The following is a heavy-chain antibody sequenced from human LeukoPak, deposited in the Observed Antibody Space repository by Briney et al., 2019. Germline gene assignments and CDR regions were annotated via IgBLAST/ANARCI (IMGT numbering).Heavy chain of an antibody. CDR1: EFTFSSYR. D-gene: IGHD5-18*01. CDR2: IKQHGSEK. V-gene: IGHV3-7*01. Sequence: PGGSLRLSCAASEFTFSSYRMSWVRQAPGRGLEWVANIKQHGSEKYYVDSVKGRFTISRDNAENSLYLQMNSLRAEDTAVYYCAREGGYSYGKSYYFYMDVWGKGTTVTVSS. J-gene: IGHJ6*03. CDR3: AREGGYSYGKSYYFYMDV.